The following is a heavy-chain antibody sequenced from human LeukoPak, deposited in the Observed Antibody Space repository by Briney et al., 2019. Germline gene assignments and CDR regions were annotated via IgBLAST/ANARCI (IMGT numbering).Heavy chain of an antibody. D-gene: IGHD6-19*01. CDR3: AREGVGEVAVAGGS. J-gene: IGHJ4*02. CDR2: ISSSGSTI. CDR1: GFTFSSYE. Sequence: GGSLRLSCAASGFTFSSYEMNWVRQAPGKGLEWVSYISSSGSTIYYADSVKGRFTISRDNAKNSLYLQMNSLRAEDTAVYYCAREGVGEVAVAGGSWGQGTLVTVSS. V-gene: IGHV3-48*03.